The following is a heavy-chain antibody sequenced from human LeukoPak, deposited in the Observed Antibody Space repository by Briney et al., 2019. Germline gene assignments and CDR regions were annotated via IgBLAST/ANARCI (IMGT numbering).Heavy chain of an antibody. CDR1: GGTFNSYA. V-gene: IGHV1-69*05. D-gene: IGHD4-23*01. Sequence: SVKVSCKASGGTFNSYAISWVRQAPGQGLEWMGGIIPIFGTANYAQKVQGRVTITTDESTTTAYMELSSLRSEDTAVYYCATDLDYGGNPYWGQGTLVTVSS. CDR2: IIPIFGTA. CDR3: ATDLDYGGNPY. J-gene: IGHJ4*02.